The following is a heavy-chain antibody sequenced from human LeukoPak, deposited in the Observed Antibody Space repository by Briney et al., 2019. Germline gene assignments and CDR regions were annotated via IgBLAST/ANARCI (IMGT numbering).Heavy chain of an antibody. Sequence: SETLSLTCTVSGGSISSYYWSWIRQPPGKGLEWIGYIYYSGSTNYNPSLKSRVTISVDTSKNQFSLKLSSVTAADTAVYYCAREGVVSGLSNWFDPWGQGTLVTVSS. J-gene: IGHJ5*02. CDR3: AREGVVSGLSNWFDP. CDR1: GGSISSYY. CDR2: IYYSGST. D-gene: IGHD6-19*01. V-gene: IGHV4-59*01.